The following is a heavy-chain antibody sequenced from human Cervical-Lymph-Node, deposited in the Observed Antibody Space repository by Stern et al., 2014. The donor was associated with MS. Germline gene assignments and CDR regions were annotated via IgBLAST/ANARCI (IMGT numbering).Heavy chain of an antibody. V-gene: IGHV3-15*01. J-gene: IGHJ4*02. CDR1: GFTFTNAW. D-gene: IGHD5/OR15-5a*01. CDR3: TTSVRVSVYFDY. CDR2: IKRKADGGTT. Sequence: EVQLVESGGGLVRPGGSLRLSCAASGFTFTNAWMNWVRQAPGKGLEWLGRIKRKADGGTTEDAAPMKGRFTISRDDSKNTVYLLMNSLKSEDTAVYYCTTSVRVSVYFDYWGQGTLVTVSS.